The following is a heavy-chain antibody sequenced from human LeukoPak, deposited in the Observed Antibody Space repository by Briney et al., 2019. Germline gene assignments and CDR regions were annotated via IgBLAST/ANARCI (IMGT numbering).Heavy chain of an antibody. CDR2: ISGSGGST. D-gene: IGHD3-3*02. CDR1: GFTFSSYA. V-gene: IGHV3-23*01. J-gene: IGHJ4*02. Sequence: PGGSLRLSCAASGFTFSSYAMSWVRQAPGKGLEWVSAISGSGGSTYYADSVKGRFTISRDNSKNTLYLQMNSLRAEDTAVYYCAKGPTFLEWLLYPFDYWGQGTLVTVSS. CDR3: AKGPTFLEWLLYPFDY.